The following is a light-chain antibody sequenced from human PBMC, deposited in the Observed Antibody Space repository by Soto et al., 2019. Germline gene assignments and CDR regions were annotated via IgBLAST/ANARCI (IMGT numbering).Light chain of an antibody. J-gene: IGLJ1*01. Sequence: QSLLRAPRAVCVSLCQSVTIFYNGTSSDVGSYNFVSWYQHHPGKAPKLMIYNVIQRPSGVPDRFSASKSGNTASLTISGLQAEDEADYYCSSYAGSYTYDFGTGTDVTVL. CDR3: SSYAGSYTYD. CDR2: NVI. CDR1: SSDVGSYNF. V-gene: IGLV2-11*01.